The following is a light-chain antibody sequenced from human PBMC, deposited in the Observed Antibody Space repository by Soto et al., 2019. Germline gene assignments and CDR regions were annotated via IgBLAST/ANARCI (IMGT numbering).Light chain of an antibody. CDR2: EAT. CDR3: TSYTITSTYV. CDR1: SSDIGRYNF. Sequence: QSVLTQPASMSGSPGQSITISCTGTSSDIGRYNFVSWYQHHPGKAPKLIIYEATKRPSGVSYRFSGSKSGNTASLTISGLQAEDEADYYCTSYTITSTYVFGNGT. J-gene: IGLJ1*01. V-gene: IGLV2-14*01.